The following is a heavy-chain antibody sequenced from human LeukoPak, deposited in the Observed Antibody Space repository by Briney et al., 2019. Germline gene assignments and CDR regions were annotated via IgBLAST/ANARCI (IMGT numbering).Heavy chain of an antibody. J-gene: IGHJ4*02. CDR2: IKQDGSEK. CDR3: ARDSGSFTLYDY. D-gene: IGHD1-26*01. CDR1: GFTFSSYW. Sequence: GGSLRLSCAASGFTFSSYWMSWVRQAPGKGLEWVANIKQDGSEKYYVDSVKGRFTISRDNAENSLYLHMSSLRAEDTAVYYCARDSGSFTLYDYWGQGTLVTVSS. V-gene: IGHV3-7*05.